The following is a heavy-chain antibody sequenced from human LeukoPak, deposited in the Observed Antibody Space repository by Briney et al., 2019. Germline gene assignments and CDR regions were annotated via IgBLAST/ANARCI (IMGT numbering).Heavy chain of an antibody. Sequence: GASVKVSCKASGGTFSSYAISWVRQAPGQGLEWMGGFDPEDGETIYAQKFQGRVTMTEDTSTDTAYMELSSLRSEDTAVYYCATVRAGEPEVVLDHWGQGTLVTVSS. CDR2: FDPEDGET. CDR3: ATVRAGEPEVVLDH. V-gene: IGHV1-24*01. D-gene: IGHD1-14*01. CDR1: GGTFSSYA. J-gene: IGHJ4*02.